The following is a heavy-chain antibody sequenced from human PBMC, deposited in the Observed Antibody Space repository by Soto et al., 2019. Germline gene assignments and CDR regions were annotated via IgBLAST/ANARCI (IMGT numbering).Heavy chain of an antibody. Sequence: HITLKESGPTLVKPTQTLTLTCIFSGFSFSADGVGVGWIRQPPGKTLEWLALIYWDDDTRYRPSLKSRLTITKASSKTQVFLTMPTRDPLEKAHYSCAQALAGTSGPNDLFVVWGKG. V-gene: IGHV2-5*02. CDR1: GFSFSADGVG. J-gene: IGHJ3*01. D-gene: IGHD6-19*01. CDR2: IYWDDDT. CDR3: AQALAGTSGPNDLFVV.